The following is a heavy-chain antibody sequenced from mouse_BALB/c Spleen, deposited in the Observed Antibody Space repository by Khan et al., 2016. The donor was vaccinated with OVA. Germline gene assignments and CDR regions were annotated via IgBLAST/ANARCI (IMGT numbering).Heavy chain of an antibody. V-gene: IGHV5-6*01. D-gene: IGHD1-1*02. CDR1: GFTFSTYC. Sequence: EVELVESGGDLVKPGGSLKLSCAASGFTFSTYCMSWVRQTPDKRLEWVATISSGGHYTYYIDSVKGRFSISRYNAKNILYLQMTSLRSEDTAMYYCARLAYYYNSEGFAYWGQGTLVTVSA. CDR2: ISSGGHYT. CDR3: ARLAYYYNSEGFAY. J-gene: IGHJ3*01.